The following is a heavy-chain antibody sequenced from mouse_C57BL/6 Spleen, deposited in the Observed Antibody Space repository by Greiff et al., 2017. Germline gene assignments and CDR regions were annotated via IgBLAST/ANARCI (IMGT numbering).Heavy chain of an antibody. CDR3: ARHYDYDVRVWFAY. CDR2: IHPNSGST. Sequence: VQLQQPGAELVKPGASVKLSCKASGYTFTSYWMHWVKQRPGQGLEWIGMIHPNSGSTNYNEKFKSKATLTVDKSSSTAYMQLSSLTSEDSAVYYCARHYDYDVRVWFAYWGQGTLVTVSA. D-gene: IGHD2-4*01. V-gene: IGHV1-64*01. J-gene: IGHJ3*01. CDR1: GYTFTSYW.